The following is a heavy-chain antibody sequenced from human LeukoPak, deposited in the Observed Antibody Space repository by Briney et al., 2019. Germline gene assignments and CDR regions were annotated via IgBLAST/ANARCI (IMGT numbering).Heavy chain of an antibody. D-gene: IGHD3-9*01. CDR3: ARIDILTGYFNY. Sequence: SETLSLTCTVSGGSISSGSYYWSWIRQPAGKGLEWIGRIYTSGSTNYNPSLKSRVTISVDTSKNQFSLKLGSVTAADTAVYYCARIDILTGYFNYWGQGTLVTVSS. CDR1: GGSISSGSYY. V-gene: IGHV4-61*02. CDR2: IYTSGST. J-gene: IGHJ4*02.